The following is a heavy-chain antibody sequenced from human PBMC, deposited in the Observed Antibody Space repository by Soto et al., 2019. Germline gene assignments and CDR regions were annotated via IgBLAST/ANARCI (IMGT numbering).Heavy chain of an antibody. J-gene: IGHJ4*02. D-gene: IGHD1-26*01. CDR3: XXXXVXXXRGALDY. CDR2: ISWNSGSI. V-gene: IGHV3-9*01. Sequence: EVQLVESGGGLVQPGRSLRLSCAASGFTFDDYAMHWVRQAPGKXXXWVSGISWNSGSIGYADSVKGRFTIXRDNAXNXLXXXXXXXXXEXXXXXXXXXXXVXXXRGALDYWGQGTLVTVSS. CDR1: GFTFDDYA.